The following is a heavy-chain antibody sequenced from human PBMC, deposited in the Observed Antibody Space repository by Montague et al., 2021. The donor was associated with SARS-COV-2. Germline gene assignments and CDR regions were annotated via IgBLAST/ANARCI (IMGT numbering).Heavy chain of an antibody. D-gene: IGHD3-16*02. J-gene: IGHJ5*02. Sequence: SETLSLTCTVSGGSTNNIYWSWIRQPPGKGLEWIGYIYYSGGTDYNPSLNSRVTISIDTSKNQFSLNLTSVTAADTGVYYCARTSLASASCRFDPWGQGTLVTVSS. CDR3: ARTSLASASCRFDP. V-gene: IGHV4-59*01. CDR1: GGSTNNIY. CDR2: IYYSGGT.